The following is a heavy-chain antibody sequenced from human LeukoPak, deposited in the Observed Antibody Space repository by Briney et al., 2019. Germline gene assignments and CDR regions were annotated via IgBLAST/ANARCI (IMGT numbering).Heavy chain of an antibody. CDR3: ARGEGYCSSTSCYKPHYYYMDG. CDR2: IYNSGST. CDR1: GGSVSSSGFY. Sequence: SETLSLTCTVSGGSVSSSGFYWSWIRQPPGKGLEWIGYIYNSGSTNYNPSLKSRVTISVDTSKNQFSLKLSSVTAADTAVYYCARGEGYCSSTSCYKPHYYYMDGWGKGTTVTVSS. V-gene: IGHV4-61*08. D-gene: IGHD2-2*02. J-gene: IGHJ6*03.